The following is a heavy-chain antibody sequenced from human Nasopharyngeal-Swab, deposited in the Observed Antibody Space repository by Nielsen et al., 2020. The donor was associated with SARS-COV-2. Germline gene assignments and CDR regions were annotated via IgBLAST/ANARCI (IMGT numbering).Heavy chain of an antibody. CDR1: GFTFSSYW. CDR2: IKQDGSDK. CDR3: ARRQYGDYYYYYGMDV. Sequence: GGSLRLSCAASGFTFSSYWMSWVRQAPGKGLEWVANIKQDGSDKYYVDSVKGRFTISRDNAKNSLYLQMNSLRAEDTAVYYCARRQYGDYYYYYGMDVWGQGTTVTVSS. J-gene: IGHJ6*02. D-gene: IGHD4-17*01. V-gene: IGHV3-7*03.